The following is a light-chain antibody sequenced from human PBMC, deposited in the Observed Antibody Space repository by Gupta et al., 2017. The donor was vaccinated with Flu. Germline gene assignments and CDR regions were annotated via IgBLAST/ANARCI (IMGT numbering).Light chain of an antibody. CDR1: SGYSTYA. CDR3: QTWGAGILV. Sequence: QPVLTQSPSASASLGASVKLTCTLSSGYSTYAIAWHQQQPEKGPRFLMKLNSDGSHNKGDGIPDRFSGSSSAAARYLTISSLQSEDDSYYYCQTWGAGILVFGGGTKLTVL. V-gene: IGLV4-69*01. CDR2: LNSDGSH. J-gene: IGLJ3*02.